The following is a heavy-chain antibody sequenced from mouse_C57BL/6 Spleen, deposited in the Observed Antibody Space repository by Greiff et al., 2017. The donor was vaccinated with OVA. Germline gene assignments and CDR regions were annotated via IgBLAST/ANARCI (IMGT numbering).Heavy chain of an antibody. Sequence: VQLKQSGPELVKPGASVKMSCKASGYTFTDYNMHWVKQSHGKSLEWIGYINPNNGGTSYNQKFKGKATLTVNKSSSTAYMELRSLTSEDSAVYYCATDYGRGYFDVWGTGTTVTVSS. V-gene: IGHV1-22*01. J-gene: IGHJ1*03. CDR1: GYTFTDYN. CDR2: INPNNGGT. D-gene: IGHD1-1*01. CDR3: ATDYGRGYFDV.